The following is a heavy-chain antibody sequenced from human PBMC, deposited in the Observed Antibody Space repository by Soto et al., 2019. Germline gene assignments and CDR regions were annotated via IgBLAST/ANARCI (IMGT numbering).Heavy chain of an antibody. CDR3: ARGYCSGGSCYSDAFDI. D-gene: IGHD2-15*01. CDR1: GYTFTSYD. Sequence: QVQLVQSGAEVKKPGASVKVSCKASGYTFTSYDINWVRQATGQGLEWMGWMNPNSGNTGYAQKFKGRVTMTRNTSISTAYMELSSLRSEDTAVYYCARGYCSGGSCYSDAFDIWGQGTMVTVSS. J-gene: IGHJ3*02. V-gene: IGHV1-8*01. CDR2: MNPNSGNT.